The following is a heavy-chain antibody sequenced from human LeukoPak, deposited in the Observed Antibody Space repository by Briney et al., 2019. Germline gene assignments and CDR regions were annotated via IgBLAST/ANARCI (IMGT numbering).Heavy chain of an antibody. J-gene: IGHJ5*02. CDR3: ARDRRLRLGELSLSHWFDP. V-gene: IGHV3-23*01. CDR2: ISGSGGST. CDR1: GFTFSTYA. D-gene: IGHD3-16*02. Sequence: GGSLRLSCAASGFTFSTYAMTWVRQAPGKGLEWVSGISGSGGSTYYTDSVKGRFTISRDNSKNTLYLQMNSLRAEDTAVYYCARDRRLRLGELSLSHWFDPWGQGTLVTVSS.